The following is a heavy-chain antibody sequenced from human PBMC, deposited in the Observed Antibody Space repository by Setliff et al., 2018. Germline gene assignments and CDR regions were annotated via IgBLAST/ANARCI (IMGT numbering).Heavy chain of an antibody. J-gene: IGHJ4*02. V-gene: IGHV3-23*01. Sequence: PSETLSLTCAVYGGSFSGYYWSWIRQPPGKGLEWVSGISGSGGRTYYADSVKGRFTISRDNSKNTLYLQMSSLRAEDTAVYYCVPIRFGELDYWGQGTLVTVSS. D-gene: IGHD3-10*01. CDR2: ISGSGGRT. CDR1: GGSFSGYY. CDR3: VPIRFGELDY.